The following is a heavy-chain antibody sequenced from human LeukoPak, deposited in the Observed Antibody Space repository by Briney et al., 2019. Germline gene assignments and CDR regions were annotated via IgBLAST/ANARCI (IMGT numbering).Heavy chain of an antibody. CDR1: GGSFSGYH. D-gene: IGHD3-10*01. J-gene: IGHJ4*02. CDR2: INHSGST. CDR3: ARVRYYGSGSYYPTIDY. V-gene: IGHV4-34*01. Sequence: PSETLSLTCAVYGGSFSGYHWSWIRQPPGKGLEWIGEINHSGSTNYNPSLKSRVTISVDTSKNQFSLKLSSVTAADTAVYYCARVRYYGSGSYYPTIDYWGQGTLVTVSS.